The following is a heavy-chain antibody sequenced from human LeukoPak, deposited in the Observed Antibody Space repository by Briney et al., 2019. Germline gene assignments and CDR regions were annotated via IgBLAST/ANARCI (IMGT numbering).Heavy chain of an antibody. D-gene: IGHD5-18*01. CDR3: ARGEYSYGGYYYMDV. CDR2: IYYSGST. V-gene: IGHV4-59*01. J-gene: IGHJ6*03. CDR1: GGSISSYY. Sequence: SETLSLTCTVSGGSISSYYWSWIRQPPGKGLEWIGYIYYSGSTNYNPSLKSRVTISVDTSKNQFSLKLSSVTAADTAVYYCARGEYSYGGYYYMDVWGKGTTVTVSS.